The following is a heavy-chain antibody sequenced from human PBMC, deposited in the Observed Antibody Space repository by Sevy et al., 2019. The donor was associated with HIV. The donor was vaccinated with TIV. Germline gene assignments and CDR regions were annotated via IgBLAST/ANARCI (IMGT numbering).Heavy chain of an antibody. CDR1: GGSISSGGYY. V-gene: IGHV4-31*03. Sequence: SETLSLTCTVSGGSISSGGYYWSWIRQHPGKGLEWIGYIYYSGSTYYNPSLKSRVTISVDTSKNQFSLKLSSVTAADTAVYYWARVRFFHYDFWSGYAPNWFDPWGQGTLVTVSS. J-gene: IGHJ5*02. CDR3: ARVRFFHYDFWSGYAPNWFDP. CDR2: IYYSGST. D-gene: IGHD3-3*01.